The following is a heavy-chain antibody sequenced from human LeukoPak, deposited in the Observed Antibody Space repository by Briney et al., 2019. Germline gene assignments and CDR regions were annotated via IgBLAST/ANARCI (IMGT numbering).Heavy chain of an antibody. CDR3: TTFTSRLFDY. D-gene: IGHD1-1*01. CDR2: IKSKTDGGTT. CDR1: GFTFSNAW. V-gene: IGHV3-15*01. Sequence: GGSVRLSCAASGFTFSNAWMSWVRQAPGKGLEWVGRIKSKTDGGTTDYAPPVKGSFTISRDDSKNTLYLQMNSLKTEDTAVYYCTTFTSRLFDYWGQGTVVTVSS. J-gene: IGHJ4*02.